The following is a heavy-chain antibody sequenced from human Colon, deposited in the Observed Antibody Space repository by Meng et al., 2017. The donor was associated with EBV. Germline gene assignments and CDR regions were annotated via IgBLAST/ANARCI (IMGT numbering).Heavy chain of an antibody. CDR3: ARGNAYNAPSFDY. D-gene: IGHD5-24*01. J-gene: IGHJ4*02. CDR1: GASLSSNNR. Sequence: QGWGPGRVEPSGTLTLPVALSGASLSSNNRWSWVRQPPGKGLEWIGEIYHGGNTNYNPSLKSRVTISVDRSNDQFSLSLSSVTAADTAVYYCARGNAYNAPSFDYWGQGTLVTVSS. V-gene: IGHV4-4*02. CDR2: IYHGGNT.